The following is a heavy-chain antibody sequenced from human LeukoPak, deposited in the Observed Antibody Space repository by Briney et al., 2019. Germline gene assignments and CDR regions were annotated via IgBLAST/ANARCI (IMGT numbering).Heavy chain of an antibody. J-gene: IGHJ3*02. CDR2: IYCSGST. CDR1: GGSISSYY. D-gene: IGHD3-22*01. V-gene: IGHV4-59*01. CDR3: AKFDSSGYYYADAFDI. Sequence: SETLSLTCTVSGGSISSYYWSWIRQPPGKGLEWIGYIYCSGSTNYNPSLKSRVTISVDTSKNQFSLKLSSVTAADTAVYYCAKFDSSGYYYADAFDIWGQGTMVTVSS.